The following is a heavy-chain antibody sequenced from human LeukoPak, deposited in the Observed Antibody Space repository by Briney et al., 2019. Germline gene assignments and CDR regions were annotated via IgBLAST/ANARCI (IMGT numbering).Heavy chain of an antibody. CDR1: GFSFSASA. J-gene: IGHJ4*02. CDR2: IRVKDKNYAT. CDR3: TSGDYNDY. V-gene: IGHV3-73*01. D-gene: IGHD4-17*01. Sequence: PGGSLRLSCAASGFSFSASAMHGVRQASGKGREGVGRIRVKDKNYATSYGASVKGRFTISRDDSKNTAYLQMNSLKTEDTAVYYCTSGDYNDYWGQGTLVTVSS.